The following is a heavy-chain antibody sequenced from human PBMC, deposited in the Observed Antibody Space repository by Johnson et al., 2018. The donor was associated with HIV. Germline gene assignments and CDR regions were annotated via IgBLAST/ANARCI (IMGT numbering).Heavy chain of an antibody. J-gene: IGHJ3*02. Sequence: VQLVESGGGLVKPGGSLRLSCAASGFTFSDVWMTWVRQAPGRGLEWVSVIYSGGNTYYADSVKGRFTISRDNSKNTLYLQMNSLRAEDTAVYYCATPQEGYSAFDIWGQGTMVTVS. CDR2: IYSGGNT. D-gene: IGHD2-15*01. V-gene: IGHV3-66*02. CDR3: ATPQEGYSAFDI. CDR1: GFTFSDVW.